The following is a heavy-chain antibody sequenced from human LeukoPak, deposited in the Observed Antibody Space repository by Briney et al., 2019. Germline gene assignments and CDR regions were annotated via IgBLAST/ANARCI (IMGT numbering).Heavy chain of an antibody. Sequence: GGSLRLSCAASGFTFSSYEMNWVRQAPGKGLEWVSYISSSGSTIYYADSVKGRFTISRDNSKNTLYLQMNSLRAEDTAVYYCARSARRWELLNWFDPWGQGTLVTVSS. D-gene: IGHD1-26*01. V-gene: IGHV3-48*03. CDR2: ISSSGSTI. CDR1: GFTFSSYE. CDR3: ARSARRWELLNWFDP. J-gene: IGHJ5*02.